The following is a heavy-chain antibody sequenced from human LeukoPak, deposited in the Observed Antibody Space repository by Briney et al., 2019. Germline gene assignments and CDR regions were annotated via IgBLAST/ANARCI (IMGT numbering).Heavy chain of an antibody. J-gene: IGHJ4*02. CDR2: INPNSGAT. Sequence: ASVKVSCKASGYTFTSYGISWVRQAPGQGLEWMGWINPNSGATKYAQKFQGRVTLTTDTSIRTTYMELSSLRSDDTAVYYCARDERYSYGDNHYPDLGFWGQGTPVTVSS. V-gene: IGHV1-2*02. CDR3: ARDERYSYGDNHYPDLGF. D-gene: IGHD4/OR15-4a*01. CDR1: GYTFTSYG.